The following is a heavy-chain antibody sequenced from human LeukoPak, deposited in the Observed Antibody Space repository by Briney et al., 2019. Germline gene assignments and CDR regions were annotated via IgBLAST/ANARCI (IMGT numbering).Heavy chain of an antibody. CDR1: GFTFSSYE. CDR2: ISSIGSTI. CDR3: ARDRWYYDSSGYYSAGNGFDY. V-gene: IGHV3-48*03. Sequence: GGSLRLSCAASGFTFSSYEMNWVRQAPGKGLEWVSYISSIGSTIYYADSVKGRFTISRDNAKNSLYLQMNSLRAEDTAVYYCARDRWYYDSSGYYSAGNGFDYWGQGTLVTVSS. J-gene: IGHJ4*02. D-gene: IGHD3-22*01.